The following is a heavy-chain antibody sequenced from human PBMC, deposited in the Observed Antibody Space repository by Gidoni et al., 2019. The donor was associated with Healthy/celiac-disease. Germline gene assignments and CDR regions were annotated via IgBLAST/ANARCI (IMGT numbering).Heavy chain of an antibody. V-gene: IGHV1-69*01. CDR2: IIPIFGTA. CDR1: GSTINSYA. D-gene: IGHD5-12*01. CDR3: ATVTDIVATGEVGY. Sequence: QLQLVHSGAEVKQPGSSVKVSCKASGSTINSYAISLVQQAPGQGLEWMGGIIPIFGTANYAQKFQGRVTITADESTSTAYMELSSLRSEDTAVYYCATVTDIVATGEVGYWGQGTLVTVSS. J-gene: IGHJ4*02.